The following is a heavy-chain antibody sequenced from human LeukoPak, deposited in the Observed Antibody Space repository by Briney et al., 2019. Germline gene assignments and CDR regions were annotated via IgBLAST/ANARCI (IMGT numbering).Heavy chain of an antibody. CDR1: GGSISSGDYY. CDR2: IYYSGST. V-gene: IGHV4-30-4*01. CDR3: ARALRGYSYGYYFDY. D-gene: IGHD5-18*01. J-gene: IGHJ4*02. Sequence: SETLSLTCTVSGGSISSGDYYWSWIRQPPGKGLEWIGYIYYSGSTYYNPSLKSRVTISADTSKSQFSLKLSSVTAADTAVYYCARALRGYSYGYYFDYWGQGTLVTVSS.